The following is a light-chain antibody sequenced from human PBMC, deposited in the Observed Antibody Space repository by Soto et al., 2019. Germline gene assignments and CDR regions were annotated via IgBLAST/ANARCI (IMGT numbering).Light chain of an antibody. Sequence: EIVLTQSPGTLSLSPGERVTLSCRASQSVSRNYLVWYQQKPGQAPRLLIYGTSGRATGIPDRFSGSGSGTDFTLTISRLEPEDFAVYYCQQYCSSPTTFGHGTKVDIK. V-gene: IGKV3-20*01. CDR3: QQYCSSPTT. CDR1: QSVSRNY. CDR2: GTS. J-gene: IGKJ1*01.